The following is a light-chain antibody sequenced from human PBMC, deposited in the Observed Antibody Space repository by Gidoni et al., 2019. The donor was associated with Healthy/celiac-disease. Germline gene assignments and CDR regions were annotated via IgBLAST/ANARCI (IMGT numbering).Light chain of an antibody. CDR3: AAWDDSLNGPL. Sequence: QSVLTQPPSVSEAPRQRVTISCSGSSSNIGNNAVNWYQQPPGKAPKLLIYYDDLPPSGVSDRFCGSKSGTSASLAISGLQSEDEADYYCAAWDDSLNGPLFGGGTKLTVL. CDR1: SSNIGNNA. CDR2: YDD. V-gene: IGLV1-36*01. J-gene: IGLJ3*02.